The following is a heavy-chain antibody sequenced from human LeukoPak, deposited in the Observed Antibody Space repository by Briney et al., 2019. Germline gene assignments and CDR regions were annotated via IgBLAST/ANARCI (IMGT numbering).Heavy chain of an antibody. CDR3: AREDCSGGSCYGDY. CDR1: GFTFSTYS. J-gene: IGHJ4*02. Sequence: GGSLRLSCAASGFTFSTYSMNWVRQAPGKGLEWVSYISSSSTIYYADSVKGRFTISRDNAKNSLYLQMNSLRDEDTAVYYCAREDCSGGSCYGDYWGQGTLVTVSS. CDR2: ISSSSTI. D-gene: IGHD2-15*01. V-gene: IGHV3-48*02.